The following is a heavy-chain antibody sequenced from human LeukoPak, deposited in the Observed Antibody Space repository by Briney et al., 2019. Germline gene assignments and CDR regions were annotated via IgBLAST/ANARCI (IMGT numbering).Heavy chain of an antibody. D-gene: IGHD3-22*01. V-gene: IGHV4-34*01. J-gene: IGHJ4*02. CDR2: INHSGST. CDR1: GGSFSGYY. CDR3: ARMAPEANYDSGGYYYASVTQTRFDY. Sequence: KTSETLSLTCAVYGGSFSGYYWSWIRQPPGKGLEWIGEINHSGSTNYHPSLKSRVTISVDTSKSQFSLKLSSVTAADTAVYYCARMAPEANYDSGGYYYASVTQTRFDYWGQGTLVTVSS.